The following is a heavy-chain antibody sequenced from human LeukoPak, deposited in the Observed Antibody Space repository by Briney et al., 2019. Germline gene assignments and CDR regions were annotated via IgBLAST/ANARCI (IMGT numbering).Heavy chain of an antibody. CDR3: ARTCSGGSCPFDY. J-gene: IGHJ4*02. V-gene: IGHV4-31*03. CDR2: IYYSGST. D-gene: IGHD2-15*01. Sequence: PSETLSLTCTVSGGSISSGGYYWSWIRQHPGKGLEWIGYIYYSGSTYCNPPLKSRVTISVDTSKNQFSLKLSSVTAADTAVYYCARTCSGGSCPFDYWGQGTLVTVSS. CDR1: GGSISSGGYY.